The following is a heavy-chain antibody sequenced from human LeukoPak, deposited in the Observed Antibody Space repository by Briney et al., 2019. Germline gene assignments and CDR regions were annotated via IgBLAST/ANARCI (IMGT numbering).Heavy chain of an antibody. CDR1: GLTFGGDA. J-gene: IGHJ4*02. Sequence: GGSLRLSCAASGLTFGGDAVSWVRQAPGKGLEWVSVIYSGGSTYYADSVKGRFTISRDNSKNTLYLQMNSLRAEDTAVYYCARTLRGSSAPFDYWGQGTLVTVSS. CDR2: IYSGGST. D-gene: IGHD1-26*01. CDR3: ARTLRGSSAPFDY. V-gene: IGHV3-53*01.